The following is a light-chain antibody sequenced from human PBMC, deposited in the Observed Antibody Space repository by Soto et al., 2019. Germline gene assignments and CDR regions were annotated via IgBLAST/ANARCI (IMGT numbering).Light chain of an antibody. CDR1: QSVNSRY. CDR2: GAS. V-gene: IGKV3-20*01. CDR3: QHYDTSPPRYT. J-gene: IGKJ2*01. Sequence: EIVLTQSPGTLSLSPGERATLSCRASQSVNSRYLAWYQQTPGQAPRLLIYGASSRATGIPDRFSGSGSGTDFTLTISRLEPEDFAIYYCQHYDTSPPRYTFGQGTKLEI.